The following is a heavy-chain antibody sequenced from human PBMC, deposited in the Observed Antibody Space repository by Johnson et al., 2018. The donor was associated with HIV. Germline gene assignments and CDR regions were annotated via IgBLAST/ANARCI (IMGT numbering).Heavy chain of an antibody. V-gene: IGHV3-20*04. CDR3: ARGSRYTYDNDDAYLLHAFDF. D-gene: IGHD3-22*01. CDR2: INWNGGNT. Sequence: VQLVESGGGVVRPGGSLRISCAASGFTFDDYGLSWVRQAPGKGLEWVSGINWNGGNTDFADAVKGRFNVSRYNAKNTLYLQMNSLRVEDTAVYYCARGSRYTYDNDDAYLLHAFDFWGQGTMVTVSS. CDR1: GFTFDDYG. J-gene: IGHJ3*01.